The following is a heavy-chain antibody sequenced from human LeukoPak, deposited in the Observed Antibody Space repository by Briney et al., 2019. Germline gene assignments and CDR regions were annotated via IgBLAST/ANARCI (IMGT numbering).Heavy chain of an antibody. Sequence: SETLSLTCTVSGGSISSYYWSWIRQPAGKGLGWIGRIYTSGSTNYNPSLKSRVTMSVDTSKNQFSLKLSSVTAADTAVYYCARDYGDALPNWFDPWGQGTLVTVSS. J-gene: IGHJ5*02. V-gene: IGHV4-4*07. CDR2: IYTSGST. CDR3: ARDYGDALPNWFDP. CDR1: GGSISSYY. D-gene: IGHD4-17*01.